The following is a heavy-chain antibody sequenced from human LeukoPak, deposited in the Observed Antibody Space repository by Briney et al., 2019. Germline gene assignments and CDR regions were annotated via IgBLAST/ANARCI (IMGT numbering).Heavy chain of an antibody. CDR2: IGAGEDT. Sequence: HPGGSLRLSCAASGFTFSTYDMHWVRQVTGKGLEWVSAIGAGEDTYYLGSVKGRFTISRENAKNVLYLQMSGLRVEDTAVYYCVREIRETVITRHYYYGIDVWGQGTTVTVSS. D-gene: IGHD1-7*01. CDR1: GFTFSTYD. J-gene: IGHJ6*02. V-gene: IGHV3-13*04. CDR3: VREIRETVITRHYYYGIDV.